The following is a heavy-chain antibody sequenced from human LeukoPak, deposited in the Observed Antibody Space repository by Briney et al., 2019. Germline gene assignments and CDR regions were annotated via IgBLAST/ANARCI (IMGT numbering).Heavy chain of an antibody. J-gene: IGHJ5*02. CDR1: GFIFNNYG. CDR3: AKGGSGYFADL. V-gene: IGHV3-23*01. CDR2: ISNDGGGT. D-gene: IGHD3-22*01. Sequence: GGSLRLSCAASGFIFNNYGLIWVRQAPGKGLQWVSAISNDGGGTTYADFVKGRFTISRDNSKNTLFLQMNSLRAEDTALYYCAKGGSGYFADLWGQGTLVTVSS.